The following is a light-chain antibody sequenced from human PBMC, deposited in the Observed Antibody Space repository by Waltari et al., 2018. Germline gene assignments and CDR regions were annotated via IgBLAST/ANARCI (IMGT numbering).Light chain of an antibody. Sequence: QSALTQPASVSGSPGQSITISCTGTSSDVGGYNYVSWYQQHPGNAPKLMIYEVSNRPSGVSNRFSGSKSGTTASLTISGLQAEDEADYYCSSYTSSSTRVFGTGTKVTVL. CDR3: SSYTSSSTRV. J-gene: IGLJ1*01. V-gene: IGLV2-14*01. CDR2: EVS. CDR1: SSDVGGYNY.